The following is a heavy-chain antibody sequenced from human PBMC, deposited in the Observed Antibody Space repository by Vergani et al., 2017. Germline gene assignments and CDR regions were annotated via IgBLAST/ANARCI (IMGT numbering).Heavy chain of an antibody. D-gene: IGHD6-13*01. J-gene: IGHJ5*02. Sequence: QVQLVESGGGVVQPGRSLRLSCAASGFTFSSYGMHWVRQAPGKGLELVAVISYDGSNKYYADSVKGRFTISRDNSKNTLYLQMNSLRAEDTAVYYCAKDIAAAGSNWFDPWGQGTLVTVSS. V-gene: IGHV3-30*18. CDR3: AKDIAAAGSNWFDP. CDR1: GFTFSSYG. CDR2: ISYDGSNK.